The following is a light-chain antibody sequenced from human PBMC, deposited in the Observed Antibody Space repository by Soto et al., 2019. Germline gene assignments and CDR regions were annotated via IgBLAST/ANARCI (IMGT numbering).Light chain of an antibody. Sequence: EMVLTQSPGTLSLSPGERATLSCRATQSVISNYLAWYQQRPGQAPRLLIYGASSRPPGTPDRFIGSVSGTEFPLTIRRLQPEVFAVYYCQQYGFSSTFGAETKVQIK. CDR3: QQYGFSST. J-gene: IGKJ4*02. CDR2: GAS. V-gene: IGKV3-20*01. CDR1: QSVISNY.